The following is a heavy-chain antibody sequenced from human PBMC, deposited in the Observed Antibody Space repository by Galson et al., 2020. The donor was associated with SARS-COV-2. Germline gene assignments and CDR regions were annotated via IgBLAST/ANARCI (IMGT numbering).Heavy chain of an antibody. CDR3: ARDGFYFTWDIVVVPAAMDYYYGMDV. D-gene: IGHD2-2*01. J-gene: IGHJ6*02. CDR1: GGSISSSSYY. V-gene: IGHV4-39*07. CDR2: IYYSGST. Sequence: SETLSLTCTVSGGSISSSSYYWGWIRQPPGKGLEWIGSIYYSGSTYSNPSLKSRVTISVDTSKNQFSLKLSSVTAADTAVYYCARDGFYFTWDIVVVPAAMDYYYGMDVWGQGTTVTVSS.